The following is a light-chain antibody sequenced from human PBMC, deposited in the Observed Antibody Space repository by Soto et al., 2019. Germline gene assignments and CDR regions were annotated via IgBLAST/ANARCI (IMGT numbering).Light chain of an antibody. CDR2: KAS. CDR3: QQANSFPRT. Sequence: IHLPQSPFTRSATVRHRVTIACRASQSISSWWAWYQQKPGKAPKLLIYKASSLESGVPSRFSGSGSGTDFTLTISSLQPEDFATYYCQQANSFPRTFGQGTRLEIK. V-gene: IGKV1-5*03. J-gene: IGKJ5*01. CDR1: QSISSW.